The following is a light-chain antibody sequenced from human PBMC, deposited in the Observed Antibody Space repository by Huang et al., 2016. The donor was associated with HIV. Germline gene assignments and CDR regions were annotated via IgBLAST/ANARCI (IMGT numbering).Light chain of an antibody. CDR3: QQYNNWPPRGT. CDR2: GAS. CDR1: QSVRSN. V-gene: IGKV3-15*01. Sequence: EIVMTQSPATLSVSPGERATLSCRASQSVRSNRAWYQQKPGQAPRLLIFGASTRATGIPARFSGSESGTEFTLTISSLQSEDFAIYYCQQYNNWPPRGTFGQGTKVEIK. J-gene: IGKJ1*01.